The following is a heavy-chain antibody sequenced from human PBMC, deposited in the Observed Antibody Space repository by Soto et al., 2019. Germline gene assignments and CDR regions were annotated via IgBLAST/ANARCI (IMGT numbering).Heavy chain of an antibody. CDR3: AKDPAIFGVADNWFDP. J-gene: IGHJ5*02. D-gene: IGHD3-3*01. V-gene: IGHV3-23*01. CDR2: ISGSGGST. CDR1: GFTFSSYA. Sequence: GGSLRLSCAASGFTFSSYAMSWVRQAPGKGLEWVSAISGSGGSTYYADSVKGRFTISRDNSKNTLYLQMNSLRAEDTAVYYCAKDPAIFGVADNWFDPWGQGTLVTVSS.